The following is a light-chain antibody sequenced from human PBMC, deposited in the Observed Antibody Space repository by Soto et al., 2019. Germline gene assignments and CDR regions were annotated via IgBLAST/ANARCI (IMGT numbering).Light chain of an antibody. J-gene: IGKJ3*01. CDR3: QKYSSGPV. V-gene: IGKV1-27*01. Sequence: DIQMTQSPTSLSASVGDRVTITCRASQGIRNYVAWYQQIPGKAPKLLIYAASTLQSGVPARFSGGGSGTDFTLTISGLQPEDVATYSCQKYSSGPVFGPGTKVEIK. CDR1: QGIRNY. CDR2: AAS.